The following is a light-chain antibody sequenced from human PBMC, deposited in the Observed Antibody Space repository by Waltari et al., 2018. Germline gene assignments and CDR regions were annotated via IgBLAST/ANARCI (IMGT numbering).Light chain of an antibody. V-gene: IGLV2-14*03. Sequence: QSALTQPASVSGSPGQSITISCTGTSSYVGAYNYVSWYQQHPGKAPKLMIYDVSNRPSGVSNRFSGSKSGNTASLTISGLQAEDEADYYCSSYTSSITYVFGTGTEVTVL. CDR1: SSYVGAYNY. J-gene: IGLJ1*01. CDR3: SSYTSSITYV. CDR2: DVS.